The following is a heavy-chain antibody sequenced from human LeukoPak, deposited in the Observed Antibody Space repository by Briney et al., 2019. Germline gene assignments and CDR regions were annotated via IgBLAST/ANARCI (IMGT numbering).Heavy chain of an antibody. CDR2: IKQDGTEK. CDR3: AKDIAVAGPFDY. Sequence: GGSLRLSCAASGFTFGTYWMGWVRQAPGKGMEWVANIKQDGTEKSYVDSVKGRFTISRDNAKNSLYLQMNSLRAEDTVVYYCAKDIAVAGPFDYWGQGTLVTVSS. D-gene: IGHD6-19*01. J-gene: IGHJ4*02. V-gene: IGHV3-7*03. CDR1: GFTFGTYW.